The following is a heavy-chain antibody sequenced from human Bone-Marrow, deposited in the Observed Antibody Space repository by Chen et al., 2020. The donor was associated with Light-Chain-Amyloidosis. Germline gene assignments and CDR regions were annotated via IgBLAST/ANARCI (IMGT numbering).Heavy chain of an antibody. CDR1: GGSISSSNW. CDR3: ARAVRIAARRAGGYYGMDV. Sequence: QLHLQESGPGLVKPSGTLSLTCAVSGGSISSSNWWSWVRQPPGKGLEWIGEIYHSGSTNYNPSLKSRVTISVDKSKNQFSLKLSSVTAADTAVYYCARAVRIAARRAGGYYGMDVWGQGTTVTVSS. CDR2: IYHSGST. V-gene: IGHV4-4*02. D-gene: IGHD6-6*01. J-gene: IGHJ6*02.